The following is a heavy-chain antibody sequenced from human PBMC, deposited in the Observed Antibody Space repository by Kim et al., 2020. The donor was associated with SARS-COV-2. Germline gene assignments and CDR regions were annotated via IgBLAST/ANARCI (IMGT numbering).Heavy chain of an antibody. CDR2: IYYSGST. Sequence: SETLSLTCTVSKGSISSVDYYWSWIRQPPGKGLEWIGYIYYSGSTYYNPSLKSRVTMSVDTSKNQFSLKLSSVTAADTAVYYCARDLRWGRGGGMDVWGQGTTVTVSS. D-gene: IGHD3-16*01. CDR3: ARDLRWGRGGGMDV. CDR1: KGSISSVDYY. J-gene: IGHJ6*02. V-gene: IGHV4-30-4*01.